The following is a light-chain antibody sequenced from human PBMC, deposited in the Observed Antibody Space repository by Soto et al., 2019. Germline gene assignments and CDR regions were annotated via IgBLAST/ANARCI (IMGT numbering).Light chain of an antibody. Sequence: EIVLTQSPGTLSLSPGERATLSCRTSQSVSDNQLAWYQQKPGQAPRLLIYDVSSRATTIPDRFSGSGSGTDFTLTISSLEPEDFAVYYCQHRMNWPLTFGQGTRLEIK. CDR3: QHRMNWPLT. CDR2: DVS. J-gene: IGKJ5*01. V-gene: IGKV3D-20*02. CDR1: QSVSDNQ.